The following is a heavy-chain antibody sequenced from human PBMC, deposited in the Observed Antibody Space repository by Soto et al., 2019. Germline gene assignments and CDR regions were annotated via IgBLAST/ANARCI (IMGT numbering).Heavy chain of an antibody. Sequence: EVQLVESGGGFVKPGSSLRLSGAASGFAFDGYAMHWVRQVPGKGLEWVSGISWHSGSIAYGDSVKGRFTISRDNANNSLYLQMNNLRVEDTAFYYCAKVLGQQLASVGAFDIWGQGTMVTVSS. CDR3: AKVLGQQLASVGAFDI. J-gene: IGHJ3*02. V-gene: IGHV3-9*01. CDR2: ISWHSGSI. D-gene: IGHD3-16*01. CDR1: GFAFDGYA.